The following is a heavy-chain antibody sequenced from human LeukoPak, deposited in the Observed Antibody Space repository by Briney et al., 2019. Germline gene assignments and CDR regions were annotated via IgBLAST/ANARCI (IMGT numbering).Heavy chain of an antibody. CDR3: TCIIMIGLRDY. J-gene: IGHJ4*02. D-gene: IGHD3-22*01. CDR1: GFTVSSNY. CDR2: IYSGGST. V-gene: IGHV3-53*01. Sequence: GGSLRLSCAASGFTVSSNYMSWVRQAPGKGLEWVSVIYSGGSTYYADSVKGRFTISRDNSKNTLYPQMNSLRAEDTAVYYCTCIIMIGLRDYWGQGTLVTVSS.